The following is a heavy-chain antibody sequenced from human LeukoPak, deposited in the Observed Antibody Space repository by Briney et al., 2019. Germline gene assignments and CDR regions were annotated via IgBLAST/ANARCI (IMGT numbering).Heavy chain of an antibody. CDR1: RFCFSYYW. J-gene: IGHJ6*03. D-gene: IGHD6-19*01. V-gene: IGHV3-7*04. Sequence: GGALRLSCVPSRFCFSYYWMGWVRQAPRQGLEWVANIKQGSSCKYFAGSVEGRKTIFRNNGRNSLFLQMDNLIIEDTAVYYCVRWDLDSGQYYYIEVWGKGATVTV. CDR2: IKQGSSCK. CDR3: VRWDLDSGQYYYIEV.